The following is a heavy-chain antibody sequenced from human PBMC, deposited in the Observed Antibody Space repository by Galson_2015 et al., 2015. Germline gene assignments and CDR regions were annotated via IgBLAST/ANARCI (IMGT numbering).Heavy chain of an antibody. CDR2: IWYDGSNK. J-gene: IGHJ6*03. V-gene: IGHV3-33*01. CDR3: ARDGNLEDFWSGYYYYYYYMDV. D-gene: IGHD3-3*01. Sequence: SLRLSCAASGFTFSSYGMHWVRQAPGKGLEWVAVIWYDGSNKYYADSVKGRFTISRDNSKNTLYLQMNSLRAEDTAVYYCARDGNLEDFWSGYYYYYYYMDVWGKGTTVTVSS. CDR1: GFTFSSYG.